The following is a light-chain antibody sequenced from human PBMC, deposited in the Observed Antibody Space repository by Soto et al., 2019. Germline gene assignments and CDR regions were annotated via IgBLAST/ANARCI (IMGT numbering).Light chain of an antibody. Sequence: QSALTQPPSASGSPGQSVTISCTGTSSDVGDYNYVSWYQQHPGKAPKLMIYEVSKRPSGVPDRLSGSKSGNTASLTVSGLQAEDEADYYCSSYAGSNNFVFGGGTKLTVL. J-gene: IGLJ2*01. V-gene: IGLV2-8*01. CDR2: EVS. CDR3: SSYAGSNNFV. CDR1: SSDVGDYNY.